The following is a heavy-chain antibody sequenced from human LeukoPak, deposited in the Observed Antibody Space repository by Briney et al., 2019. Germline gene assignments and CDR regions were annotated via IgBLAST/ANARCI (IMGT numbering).Heavy chain of an antibody. Sequence: GGSLRLSCAASGFTVNTNYISWVRQAPGKGLERVSVIYSGGSTYYADSVKGRFTISRDNSKNTVYLQMNSLRAEDTAVYYCARDTGWPRFFGYWGQGTLVTVSS. V-gene: IGHV3-53*01. CDR1: GFTVNTNY. CDR2: IYSGGST. CDR3: ARDTGWPRFFGY. J-gene: IGHJ4*02. D-gene: IGHD2-8*02.